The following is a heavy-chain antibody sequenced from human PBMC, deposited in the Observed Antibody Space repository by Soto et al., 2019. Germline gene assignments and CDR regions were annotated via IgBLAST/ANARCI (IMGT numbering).Heavy chain of an antibody. CDR3: AKDRVTMVRGSMN. Sequence: PGGSLRLSCAASGVTFSSYAMSWVRQAPGKGLEWVSGISGSGGSTYYADSVKGRFTISRDNSKNTLDLQMNSLRAEGTAVYYCAKDRVTMVRGSMNWGQGTLVTVSS. CDR2: ISGSGGST. J-gene: IGHJ4*02. D-gene: IGHD3-10*01. V-gene: IGHV3-23*01. CDR1: GVTFSSYA.